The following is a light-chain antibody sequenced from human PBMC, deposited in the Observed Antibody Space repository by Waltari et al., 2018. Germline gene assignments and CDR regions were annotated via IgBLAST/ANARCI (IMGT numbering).Light chain of an antibody. V-gene: IGKV3-15*01. CDR2: AAS. CDR3: QQFNDWPRT. Sequence: EVVMTQFPATLSVSPGESAPLSCRASRSVSRNIVWYQQRPGRAPRPLIYAASTRATDTPARFSGSGSGTEFSLTISRLQSEDFAVYYCQQFNDWPRTFGQGTMVEIK. CDR1: RSVSRN. J-gene: IGKJ1*01.